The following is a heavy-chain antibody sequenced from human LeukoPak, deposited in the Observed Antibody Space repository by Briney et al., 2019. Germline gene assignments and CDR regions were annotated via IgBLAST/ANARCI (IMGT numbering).Heavy chain of an antibody. J-gene: IGHJ4*02. D-gene: IGHD5-18*01. V-gene: IGHV4-34*01. Sequence: SETLSLTCAVYGGSFSGYYWSWIRQPPGKGLEWIGEINHSGSTNYNPSLKSRVTISVDTSKNQFSLKLSPVTAADTAVYYCARAGRIQLWLRWEYYFDYWGQGTLVTVSS. CDR1: GGSFSGYY. CDR2: INHSGST. CDR3: ARAGRIQLWLRWEYYFDY.